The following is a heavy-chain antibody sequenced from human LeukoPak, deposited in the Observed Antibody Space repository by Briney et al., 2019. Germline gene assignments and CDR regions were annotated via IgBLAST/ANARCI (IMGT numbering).Heavy chain of an antibody. CDR2: IYYSGST. CDR3: AALPRTVVPAAISYYYYYMDV. CDR1: GGSISSSSYY. Sequence: SETLSLTCTVSGGSISSSSYYWGWIRQPPGEGLEWIGSIYYSGSTYYNPSLKSRVTISVDTSKNQFSLKLSSVTAADTAVYYCAALPRTVVPAAISYYYYYMDVWGKGTTVTVSS. D-gene: IGHD2-2*01. J-gene: IGHJ6*03. V-gene: IGHV4-39*01.